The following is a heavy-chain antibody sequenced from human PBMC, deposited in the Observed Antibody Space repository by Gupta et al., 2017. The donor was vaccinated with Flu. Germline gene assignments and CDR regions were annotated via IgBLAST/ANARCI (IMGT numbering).Heavy chain of an antibody. Sequence: EVQLVETGGGLIQPGGSLRLSCAASGFTVSSDYMSWVRQAPGKGLEWVSVIYSGSSTYYADSVKGRFTISRDNSKNTLYLQMNSLRAEDTAVYYCARGIRQQLVPGYYGMDVWGQGTTVTVSS. D-gene: IGHD6-13*01. CDR1: GFTVSSDY. CDR3: ARGIRQQLVPGYYGMDV. CDR2: IYSGSST. V-gene: IGHV3-53*02. J-gene: IGHJ6*02.